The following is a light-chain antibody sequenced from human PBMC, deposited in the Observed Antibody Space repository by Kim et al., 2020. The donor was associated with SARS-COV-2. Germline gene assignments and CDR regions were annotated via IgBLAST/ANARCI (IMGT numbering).Light chain of an antibody. CDR1: RAVTTF. CDR2: TAS. Sequence: DIQMTQSPSSLSASVGDRVTISCRASRAVTTFLNWYQQKPGKAPKLLIHTASKLQSGVPSRFAGSGSGTDFTLTINNLQPDDFATYYCQQSYTTPEYTFGQGTKVEIK. V-gene: IGKV1-39*01. CDR3: QQSYTTPEYT. J-gene: IGKJ2*01.